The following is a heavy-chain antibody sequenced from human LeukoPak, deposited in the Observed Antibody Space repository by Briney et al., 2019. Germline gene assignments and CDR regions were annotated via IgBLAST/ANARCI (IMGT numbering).Heavy chain of an antibody. Sequence: GGSLRLSCAASGFTFSSYSMNWVRQAPGKGLEWVSSISSSSSYIHYADSVKGRFTISRDNAKNSLYLQMNSLRAEDTAVYYCARDNDVADFDYWGQGTLVTVSS. D-gene: IGHD2-8*01. CDR2: ISSSSSYI. CDR3: ARDNDVADFDY. V-gene: IGHV3-21*01. J-gene: IGHJ4*02. CDR1: GFTFSSYS.